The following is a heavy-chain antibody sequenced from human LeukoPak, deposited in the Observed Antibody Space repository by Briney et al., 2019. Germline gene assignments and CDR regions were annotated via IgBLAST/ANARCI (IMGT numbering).Heavy chain of an antibody. J-gene: IGHJ4*02. CDR2: IYHAGST. CDR1: GYSISRGYY. D-gene: IGHD3-10*01. V-gene: IGHV4-38-2*01. CDR3: ARAGWIITSGIDY. Sequence: SETLSLTCGVSGYSISRGYYWAWIRQPPGKGLEWIGTIYHAGSTYYPPSLGSRVTISVDTSKNEFSLNLNSVTAADTAVYYCARAGWIITSGIDYWGQGALVTVSS.